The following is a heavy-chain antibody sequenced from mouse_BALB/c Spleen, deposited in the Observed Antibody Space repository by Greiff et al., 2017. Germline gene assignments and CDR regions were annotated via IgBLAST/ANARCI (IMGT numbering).Heavy chain of an antibody. V-gene: IGHV5-6-4*01. CDR1: GFTFSSYG. CDR3: TREGGNSDFDY. CDR2: ISSGGSYT. J-gene: IGHJ2*01. D-gene: IGHD2-1*01. Sequence: DVHLVESGGDLVKPGGSLKLSCAASGFTFSSYGMSWVRQTPEKRLEWVATISSGGSYTYYPDSVKGRFTISRDNAKNTLYLQMSSLKSEDTAMYYCTREGGNSDFDYWGQGTTLTVSS.